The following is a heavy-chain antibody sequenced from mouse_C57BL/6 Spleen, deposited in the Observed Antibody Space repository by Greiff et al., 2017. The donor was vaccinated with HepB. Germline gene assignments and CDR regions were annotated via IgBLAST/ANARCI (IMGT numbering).Heavy chain of an antibody. CDR1: GYTFTDYN. V-gene: IGHV1-18*01. J-gene: IGHJ3*01. Sequence: EVQLQQSGPELVKPGASVKIPCKASGYTFTDYNMDWVKQSHGKSLEWIGDINPNNGGTIYNQKFKGKATLTVDKSSSTAYMELRSLTSEDTAVYYCARSIYYGYQAWFAYWGQGTLVTVSA. CDR3: ARSIYYGYQAWFAY. D-gene: IGHD2-2*01. CDR2: INPNNGGT.